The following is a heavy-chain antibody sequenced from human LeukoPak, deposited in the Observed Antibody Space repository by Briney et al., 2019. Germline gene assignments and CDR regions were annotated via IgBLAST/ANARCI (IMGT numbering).Heavy chain of an antibody. D-gene: IGHD3-10*01. CDR3: ARAEYYGSGLDY. CDR2: INHSGST. Sequence: SETLSLTCAVYGGSFSGYYWSWIRQPPGKGLEWIGEINHSGSTNYNPSLKSRVTISVDTSKNQFSLKLSSVTAADTAVYYCARAEYYGSGLDYWGQGTLVTVS. CDR1: GGSFSGYY. J-gene: IGHJ4*02. V-gene: IGHV4-34*01.